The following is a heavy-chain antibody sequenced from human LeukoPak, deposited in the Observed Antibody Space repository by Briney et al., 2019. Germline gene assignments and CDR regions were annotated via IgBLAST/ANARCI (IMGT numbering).Heavy chain of an antibody. J-gene: IGHJ4*02. D-gene: IGHD2-2*02. CDR3: ARVSYCSSVSCYILDY. Sequence: PGRSLRLSCAASGFTFSNYAMDWVRQAPGKGLEYVSSIRGNGDSTNYANSVKGGFTISRDNSKNTLYLQMGSLRAEDMAVYYCARVSYCSSVSCYILDYWGQGALVTVSS. CDR1: GFTFSNYA. CDR2: IRGNGDST. V-gene: IGHV3-64*01.